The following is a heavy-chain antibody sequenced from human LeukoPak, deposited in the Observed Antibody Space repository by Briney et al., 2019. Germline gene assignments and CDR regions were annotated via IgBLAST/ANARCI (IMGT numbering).Heavy chain of an antibody. CDR1: GYTFTNYD. CDR3: ARAPTVFGVPTHHVLGGGFGV. J-gene: IGHJ4*02. D-gene: IGHD3-3*01. Sequence: ASVKVSCKASGYTFTNYDIHWVRQAAGQGLEWMGWMNPNGGNTGYAQKFQGRVTMTRDASISTAYMELSSLRFDDTAVYYCARAPTVFGVPTHHVLGGGFGVWGQGIPVTVSS. V-gene: IGHV1-8*01. CDR2: MNPNGGNT.